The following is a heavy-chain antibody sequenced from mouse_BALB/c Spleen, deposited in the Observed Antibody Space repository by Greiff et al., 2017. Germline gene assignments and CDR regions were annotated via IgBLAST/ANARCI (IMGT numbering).Heavy chain of an antibody. CDR1: GFTFSSYA. CDR2: ISSGGSYT. D-gene: IGHD1-1*01. CDR3: ARKHYGSSSRFDY. V-gene: IGHV5-9-4*01. J-gene: IGHJ2*01. Sequence: EVHLVESGGGLVQPGGSLRLSCATSGFTFSSYAMSWVRQSPEKRLEWVAEISSGGSYTYYPDTVTGRFTISRDNAKNTLYLEMSSLRSEDTAMYYCARKHYGSSSRFDYWGQGTSHSLL.